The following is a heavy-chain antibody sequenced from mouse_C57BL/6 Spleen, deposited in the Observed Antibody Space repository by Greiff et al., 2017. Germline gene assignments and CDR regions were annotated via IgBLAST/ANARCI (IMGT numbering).Heavy chain of an antibody. CDR2: IYPGDGDT. CDR3: ARSSDSGAWFAY. V-gene: IGHV1-82*01. D-gene: IGHD3-1*01. CDR1: GYAFSSSW. J-gene: IGHJ3*01. Sequence: QVQLQQSGPELVKPGASVKISCKASGYAFSSSWMNWVKQRPGKGLEWIGRIYPGDGDTNYNGKFKGKATLTADKSSSTAYMQLSSLTSEDSAVYFCARSSDSGAWFAYRGQGTLVTVSA.